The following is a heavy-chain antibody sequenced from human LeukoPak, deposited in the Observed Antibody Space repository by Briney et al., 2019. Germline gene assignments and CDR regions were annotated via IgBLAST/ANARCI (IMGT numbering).Heavy chain of an antibody. Sequence: GGSLRLSCAASGFTFSSYAMSWVRQAPGKGLGWISGISGAGGSTYYADSVKGRFTISRDNSKDTLYLQMNSLRAEDTAIYYCVKLRTGTATNFDYWGQGTLVTVSS. CDR2: ISGAGGST. D-gene: IGHD1-1*01. CDR3: VKLRTGTATNFDY. CDR1: GFTFSSYA. V-gene: IGHV3-23*01. J-gene: IGHJ4*02.